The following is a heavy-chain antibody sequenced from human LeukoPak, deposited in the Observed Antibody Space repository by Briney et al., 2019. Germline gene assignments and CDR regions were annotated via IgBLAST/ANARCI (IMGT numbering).Heavy chain of an antibody. CDR1: GYTFTSYG. Sequence: VASVKVSCKASGYTFTSYGISWVRQAPGQGLEWMGWISAYNGNTNYAQKLQGRVTMTTDTSTSTAYMELRSLRSDDTAVYYCARCPKVVVPAAIIYWFDPWGQGTLVTVSS. V-gene: IGHV1-18*01. D-gene: IGHD2-2*01. CDR2: ISAYNGNT. J-gene: IGHJ5*02. CDR3: ARCPKVVVPAAIIYWFDP.